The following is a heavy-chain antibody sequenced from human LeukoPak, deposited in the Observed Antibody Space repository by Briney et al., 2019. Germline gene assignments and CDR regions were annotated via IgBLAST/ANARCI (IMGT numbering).Heavy chain of an antibody. CDR1: GLTFSDYY. CDR3: ARDTWYDSSGYSPY. V-gene: IGHV3-11*06. J-gene: IGHJ4*02. CDR2: ISSSSSYT. D-gene: IGHD3-22*01. Sequence: PGGSLRLSCAASGLTFSDYYMSWIRQAPGKGLEWVSYISSSSSYTNYADSVKGRFTISRDNAKNSLYLQMNSLRAEDTAVYYCARDTWYDSSGYSPYWGQGTLVTVSS.